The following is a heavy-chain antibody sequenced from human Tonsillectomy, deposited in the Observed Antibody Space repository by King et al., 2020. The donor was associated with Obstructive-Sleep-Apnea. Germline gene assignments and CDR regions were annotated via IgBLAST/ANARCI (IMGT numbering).Heavy chain of an antibody. CDR1: GFTFSSYW. CDR3: ARGRYYYGSGNSYYFDY. J-gene: IGHJ4*02. D-gene: IGHD3-10*01. V-gene: IGHV3-7*03. Sequence: QLVQSGGGLVQPGGSLRLSCAASGFTFSSYWMSWVRQAPGKGLEWVANIKHDGSDKYYVDSVKGRFTISGDNAKNSLYLQMNSLRAEDTAVYYCARGRYYYGSGNSYYFDYWGQGTLVTVSS. CDR2: IKHDGSDK.